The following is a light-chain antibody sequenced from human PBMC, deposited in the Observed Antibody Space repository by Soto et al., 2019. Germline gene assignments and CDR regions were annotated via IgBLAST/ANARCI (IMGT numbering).Light chain of an antibody. Sequence: DIQMTQSPSSLSASVGDRVTITCRASQSISSYLNWYQQKPGKAPKVLIYAASSLQSGVPSRFSGSGSETDFTLTISSLQPEDFATYYCQQSYSSPRTFGQGSKVGIK. CDR1: QSISSY. J-gene: IGKJ1*01. CDR3: QQSYSSPRT. V-gene: IGKV1-39*01. CDR2: AAS.